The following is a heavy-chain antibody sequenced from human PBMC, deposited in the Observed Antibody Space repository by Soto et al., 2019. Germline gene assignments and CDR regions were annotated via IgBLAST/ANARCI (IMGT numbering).Heavy chain of an antibody. CDR1: GFSLNTRGVG. V-gene: IGHV2-5*02. CDR2: ISWDGEK. Sequence: QITLKESGPTLVKHTQTLTLTCTFSGFSLNTRGVGVGWIRQPPGKALEWLALISWDGEKRYSPSLKIRLTITKDTSENQVVLTMTNMDPVDTATYYCAHRRGDLLTGHYYFDYWGQGTLVTVSS. J-gene: IGHJ4*02. CDR3: AHRRGDLLTGHYYFDY. D-gene: IGHD3-9*01.